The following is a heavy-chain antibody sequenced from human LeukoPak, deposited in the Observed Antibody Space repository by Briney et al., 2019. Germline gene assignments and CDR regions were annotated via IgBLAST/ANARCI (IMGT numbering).Heavy chain of an antibody. J-gene: IGHJ5*02. V-gene: IGHV3-7*01. CDR2: INPDGSQT. CDR3: ARDLGYGALDP. Sequence: GGSLRLSCAASGFTFSAYWMNWVRQAPGKGLEWVALINPDGSQTNYVDSVRGRFTISRDNAENSLYLQMNSLRAEDTAVYYCARDLGYGALDPWGQGTLVTVSS. D-gene: IGHD4-17*01. CDR1: GFTFSAYW.